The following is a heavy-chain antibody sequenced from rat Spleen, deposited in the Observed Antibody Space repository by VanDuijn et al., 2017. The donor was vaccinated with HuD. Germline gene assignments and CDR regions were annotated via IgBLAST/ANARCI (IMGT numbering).Heavy chain of an antibody. Sequence: EVQLVESGGGLVQPGRSLKLSCAASGFNFNDHWMGWVRQAPGKGLEWIGEINKDSNIKKYSPSLKDKFTISRDNAQNILYLQMSKLGTEATAIYYCVREEFGVRDWGQGVMVTVSS. J-gene: IGHJ2*01. CDR2: INKDSNIK. V-gene: IGHV4-2*01. CDR3: VREEFGVRD. D-gene: IGHD4-3*01. CDR1: GFNFNDHW.